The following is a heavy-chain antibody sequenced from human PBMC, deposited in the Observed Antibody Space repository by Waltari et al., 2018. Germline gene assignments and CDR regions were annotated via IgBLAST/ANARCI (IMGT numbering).Heavy chain of an antibody. CDR1: GFNFSSSA. CDR2: ISYDGRNK. V-gene: IGHV3-30*04. J-gene: IGHJ6*02. CDR3: ARARSVVGATNYYYYGMDV. Sequence: QVQLVESGGGVVQPGRSLRLSCAASGFNFSSSAIPWVRQAPGTGREWVAVISYDGRNKYDADSVKGRFTISRDNSKNTLYLQMNSLRAEDTAVYYCARARSVVGATNYYYYGMDVWGQGTTVTVSS. D-gene: IGHD1-26*01.